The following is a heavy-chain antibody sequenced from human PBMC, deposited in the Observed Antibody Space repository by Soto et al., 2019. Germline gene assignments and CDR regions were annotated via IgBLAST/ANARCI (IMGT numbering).Heavy chain of an antibody. CDR2: INHSGGT. CDR1: GGSFSAYY. D-gene: IGHD3-22*01. CDR3: ARDSVDTVDSSGFYEC. V-gene: IGHV4-34*01. J-gene: IGHJ4*02. Sequence: PSETLSLTGAVYGGSFSAYYWRWIRQPPGKGLEWIGEINHSGGTSYNPSLKSRVTISVDTSKSQFSLKLTSVTAADRAVYYCARDSVDTVDSSGFYECWGQGTPVTV.